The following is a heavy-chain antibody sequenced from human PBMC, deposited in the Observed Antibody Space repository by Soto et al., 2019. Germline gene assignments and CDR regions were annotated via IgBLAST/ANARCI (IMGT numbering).Heavy chain of an antibody. CDR1: GFTFSNYW. Sequence: EVQLVESGGGLVQPGGSLRLSCAASGFTFSNYWMSWVRQAPGKGLEWVANIKQDGSEKYYVDSVKGRFTISRDNAKNSLYLQMNSLRAEDTAVYYCARDMTTPRPFYYYGMDVWGQGTTVTVSS. D-gene: IGHD6-6*01. V-gene: IGHV3-7*01. CDR2: IKQDGSEK. J-gene: IGHJ6*02. CDR3: ARDMTTPRPFYYYGMDV.